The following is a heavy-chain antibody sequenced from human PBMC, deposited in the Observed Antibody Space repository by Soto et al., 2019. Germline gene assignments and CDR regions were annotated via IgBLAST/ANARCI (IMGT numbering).Heavy chain of an antibody. Sequence: QVQLQQWGAGLLKPSETLSLTCAVYGGSFSNYYWSWIRQPPGKGLEWIGEINHSGSTNYNPSLKSRVTISVDTSKNQFFLKLSSETAADTAVYYCASPRRGQWLIYWGQGTLVTVSS. D-gene: IGHD6-19*01. V-gene: IGHV4-34*01. CDR2: INHSGST. J-gene: IGHJ4*02. CDR1: GGSFSNYY. CDR3: ASPRRGQWLIY.